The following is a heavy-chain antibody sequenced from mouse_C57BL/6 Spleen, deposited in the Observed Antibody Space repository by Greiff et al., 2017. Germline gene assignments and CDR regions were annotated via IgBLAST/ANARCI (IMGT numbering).Heavy chain of an antibody. Sequence: VHVKQSGPELVKPGASVKMSCKASGYTFTDYNMHWVKQSHGKSLEWIGYINPNNGGTSYNQKFKGKATLTVNKSSSTAYMELRSLTTEDSAVYYCARGGVVATDYWGQGTTLTVSS. CDR1: GYTFTDYN. CDR3: ARGGVVATDY. J-gene: IGHJ2*01. V-gene: IGHV1-22*01. CDR2: INPNNGGT. D-gene: IGHD1-1*01.